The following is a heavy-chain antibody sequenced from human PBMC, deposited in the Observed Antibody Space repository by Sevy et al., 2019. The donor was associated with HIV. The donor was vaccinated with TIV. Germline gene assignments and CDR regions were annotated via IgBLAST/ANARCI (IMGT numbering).Heavy chain of an antibody. J-gene: IGHJ5*02. CDR3: AKLTSSGRTSPSAPWFDP. V-gene: IGHV3-30*18. CDR2: ISYDGSNK. CDR1: GFTFSSYG. Sequence: GGSLRLSCAASGFTFSSYGMHWVRQAPGKGLEWVAVISYDGSNKYYADSVKGRFTISRDNSKNTLYLQMNSLRAEDTAVYYCAKLTSSGRTSPSAPWFDPWGQGTLVTVSS. D-gene: IGHD6-19*01.